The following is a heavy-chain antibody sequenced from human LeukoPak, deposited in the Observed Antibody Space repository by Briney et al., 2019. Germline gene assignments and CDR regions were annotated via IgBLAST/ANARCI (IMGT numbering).Heavy chain of an antibody. CDR1: GFTFSDYY. D-gene: IGHD3-10*01. CDR3: ARASGGGSANYYNFAFDI. Sequence: KPGGSLRLSCAASGFTFSDYYMSWIRQAPGKGLEWVSDISSSSTYTNYADSVKGRFTISRDNAKNSLYLQMNSLRAEDTAVYHCARASGGGSANYYNFAFDIWGQGTMVTVSS. J-gene: IGHJ3*02. V-gene: IGHV3-11*06. CDR2: ISSSSTYT.